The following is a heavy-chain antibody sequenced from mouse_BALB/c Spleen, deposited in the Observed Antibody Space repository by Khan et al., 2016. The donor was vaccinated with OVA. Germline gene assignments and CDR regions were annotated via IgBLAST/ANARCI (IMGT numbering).Heavy chain of an antibody. CDR1: GYSITSDYA. V-gene: IGHV3-2*02. Sequence: VQLKESGPGLVKPSQSLSLTCTVTGYSITSDYAWNWIRQFPGNKLAWMGYISYSGSTNYNPALKSRISITRDTSKNQFFLQLNSVTTEDTATYYCARDGSRYNYAMDYWGQGTAVTVSS. CDR2: ISYSGST. J-gene: IGHJ4*01. D-gene: IGHD2-3*01. CDR3: ARDGSRYNYAMDY.